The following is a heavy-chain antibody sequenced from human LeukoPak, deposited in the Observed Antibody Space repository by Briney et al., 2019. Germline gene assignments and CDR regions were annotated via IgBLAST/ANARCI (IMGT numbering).Heavy chain of an antibody. V-gene: IGHV3-64*01. D-gene: IGHD2-15*01. CDR1: GFTFSKYP. CDR3: ARDFCSGDSCLDY. J-gene: IGHJ4*02. Sequence: GGSLRLSCAASGFTFSKYPMYWDRQAPGKGLGYVSGISSNGGSTYYAHSVRGRFTISRDNSKNTLYLQMGSLRAEDMAVYYCARDFCSGDSCLDYWGQGSLVTVSS. CDR2: ISSNGGST.